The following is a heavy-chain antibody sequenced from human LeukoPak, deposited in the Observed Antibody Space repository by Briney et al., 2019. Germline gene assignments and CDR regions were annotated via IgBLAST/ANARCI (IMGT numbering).Heavy chain of an antibody. CDR2: ISYDGSNK. CDR1: GFTFSSYG. V-gene: IGHV3-30*03. J-gene: IGHJ4*02. Sequence: GGSLRLSCAASGFTFSSYGMHWVRQAPGKGLEWVAVISYDGSNKYYADSVKGRFTISRDNSKNTLYLQMNSLRAEDTAVYYCARNGDSSGWPFDYWGQGTLVTVSS. CDR3: ARNGDSSGWPFDY. D-gene: IGHD6-19*01.